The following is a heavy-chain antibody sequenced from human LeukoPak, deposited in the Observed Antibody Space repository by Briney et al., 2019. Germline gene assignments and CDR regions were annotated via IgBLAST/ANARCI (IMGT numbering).Heavy chain of an antibody. CDR2: VYPGDSDT. CDR3: ARLFPGGQWLHRGPDY. J-gene: IGHJ4*02. Sequence: GESLKISCKASGYNFANYWIGWVRQMPGKGLESMGIVYPGDSDTRYSPSFQGQVTISADKSITTAYLQWSSLKASDTAMYYCARLFPGGQWLHRGPDYWGQGTLVTVFS. CDR1: GYNFANYW. V-gene: IGHV5-51*01. D-gene: IGHD6-19*01.